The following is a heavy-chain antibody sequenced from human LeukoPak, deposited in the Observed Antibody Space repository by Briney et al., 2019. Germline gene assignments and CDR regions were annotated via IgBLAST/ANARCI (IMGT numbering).Heavy chain of an antibody. V-gene: IGHV4-4*07. CDR2: IYSRVT. CDR1: GGSISSYY. D-gene: IGHD3-10*01. J-gene: IGHJ5*02. Sequence: PSETLSLTCTVSGGSISSYYLSRIRQPAGKGLEWIGRIYSRVTTYNPSLKSRVTMSADTSRNHVSLTLNSVTAADTAVYYCARDSGTTGEVKFDPWGQGTLVTVSS. CDR3: ARDSGTTGEVKFDP.